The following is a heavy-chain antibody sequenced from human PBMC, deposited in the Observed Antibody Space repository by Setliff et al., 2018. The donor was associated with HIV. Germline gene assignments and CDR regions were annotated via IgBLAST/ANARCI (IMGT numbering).Heavy chain of an antibody. J-gene: IGHJ3*02. CDR2: FDPEDGET. CDR3: ATALGGYCSGGSCYPPFDI. CDR1: GYTLTELS. Sequence: VKVSCKVSGYTLTELSMHWVRQAPGKGLEWMGGFDPEDGETIYAQKFQGRVTMTEDTSTDTAYMELSSLRSEDTAVYYCATALGGYCSGGSCYPPFDIWGQGTMVTVSS. V-gene: IGHV1-24*01. D-gene: IGHD2-15*01.